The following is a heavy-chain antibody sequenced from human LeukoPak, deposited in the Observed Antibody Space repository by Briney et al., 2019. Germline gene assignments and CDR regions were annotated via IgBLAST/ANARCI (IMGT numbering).Heavy chain of an antibody. Sequence: SETLSLTCSVSGGSITSYYWSWIRQPPGKGLEWIGYISYSGSTNYNPSLKSRVSISIDTSKNQFSLKLSSVTAADTAVYYCASGGYCSSGSCYPNWFDPWGQGTLVTVSS. D-gene: IGHD2-15*01. CDR3: ASGGYCSSGSCYPNWFDP. CDR2: ISYSGST. CDR1: GGSITSYY. J-gene: IGHJ5*02. V-gene: IGHV4-59*01.